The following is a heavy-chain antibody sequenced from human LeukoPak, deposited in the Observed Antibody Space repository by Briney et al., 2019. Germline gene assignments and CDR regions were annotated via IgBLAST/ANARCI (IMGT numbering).Heavy chain of an antibody. D-gene: IGHD3-10*01. Sequence: ASVKVSCKASGYTFTSYYMHWVRQAPGQGLEWMGIINPSCGSTSYAQKFQGRVTMTRDTSTSTVYMELSSLRSEDTAVYYCARDGVLLWFGDSPYYYYMDVWGKGTTVTISS. CDR1: GYTFTSYY. CDR3: ARDGVLLWFGDSPYYYYMDV. CDR2: INPSCGST. J-gene: IGHJ6*03. V-gene: IGHV1-46*01.